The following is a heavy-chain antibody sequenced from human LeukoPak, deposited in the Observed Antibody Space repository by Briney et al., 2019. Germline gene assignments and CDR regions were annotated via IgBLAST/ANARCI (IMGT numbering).Heavy chain of an antibody. D-gene: IGHD6-13*01. J-gene: IGHJ4*02. CDR3: ARDLAAAQSGGFDY. Sequence: SETLSLTCAVYGGSFSGYYLSWIRQPPGKGLEWIGEINHSGSTDYNPSLKSRVTISVDTSKNQFSLKLSSVTAADTAVYYCARDLAAAQSGGFDYWGPGTLGTVSS. CDR1: GGSFSGYY. CDR2: INHSGST. V-gene: IGHV4-34*01.